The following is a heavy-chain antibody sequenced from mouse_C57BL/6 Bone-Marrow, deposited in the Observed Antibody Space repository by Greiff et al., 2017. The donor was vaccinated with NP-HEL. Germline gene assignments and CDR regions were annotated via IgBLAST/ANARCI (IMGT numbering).Heavy chain of an antibody. D-gene: IGHD2-4*01. CDR2: ISYDGSN. CDR1: GYSITSGYY. Sequence: EVQLQESGPGLVKPSQSLSLTCSVTGYSITSGYYWNWIRQFPGNKLEWMGYISYDGSNNYNPSLKNRISITRDTSKNQFFLKLNSVTTEDTATYYCAPYDYPAWFAYWGQGTLVTVSA. V-gene: IGHV3-6*01. J-gene: IGHJ3*01. CDR3: APYDYPAWFAY.